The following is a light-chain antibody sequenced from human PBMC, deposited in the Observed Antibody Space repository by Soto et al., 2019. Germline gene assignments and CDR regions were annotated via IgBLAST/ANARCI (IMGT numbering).Light chain of an antibody. V-gene: IGKV1-5*03. CDR3: QQYNTYPLT. Sequence: DIQMTQSPSTLSASVGDRVTITCRASQSISNWLAWYQQKPGKAPNLLIYKASSLESGAPSRFSGSGSGTEFTLTISSLQTDDFATYYCQQYNTYPLTFGGGTKVEIK. J-gene: IGKJ4*01. CDR1: QSISNW. CDR2: KAS.